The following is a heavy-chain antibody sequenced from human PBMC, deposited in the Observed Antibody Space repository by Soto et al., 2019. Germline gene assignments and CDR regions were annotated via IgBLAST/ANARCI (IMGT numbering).Heavy chain of an antibody. CDR3: ARTITIFGVVTPFDY. D-gene: IGHD3-3*01. Sequence: ASVKISSTSSGYTFTSYAMPWVRQAPGQRLEWMGWINAGNGNTKYSQKFQGRVTITRDTSASTAYMELSSLRSEDTAVYYCARTITIFGVVTPFDYWGQGTLVTVSS. CDR2: INAGNGNT. CDR1: GYTFTSYA. J-gene: IGHJ4*02. V-gene: IGHV1-3*01.